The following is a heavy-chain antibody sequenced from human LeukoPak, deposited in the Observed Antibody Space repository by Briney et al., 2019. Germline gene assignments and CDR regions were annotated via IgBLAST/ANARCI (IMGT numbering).Heavy chain of an antibody. D-gene: IGHD1-1*01. CDR1: GFTFSSYG. J-gene: IGHJ6*03. Sequence: GGSLRLSCAASGFTFSSYGMHWVRQAPGKGLEWVAVILSDGCKEFYTDSVKGRFTISRDNSKNTLYLQMNSLRAEDTAVYYCAKGAVESLDYYFYMEVWGKGTTVTVS. V-gene: IGHV3-33*06. CDR3: AKGAVESLDYYFYMEV. CDR2: ILSDGCKE.